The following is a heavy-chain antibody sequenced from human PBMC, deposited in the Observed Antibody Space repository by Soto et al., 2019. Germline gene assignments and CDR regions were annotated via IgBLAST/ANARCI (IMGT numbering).Heavy chain of an antibody. CDR2: IYYSGST. CDR3: ARDRGVVVAATHTHYYGMDV. CDR1: GGSISSGGYY. V-gene: IGHV4-31*03. J-gene: IGHJ6*02. D-gene: IGHD2-15*01. Sequence: QVQLQESGPGLVKPSQTLSLTCTVSGGSISSGGYYWSWIRQHPGKGLEWIGYIYYSGSTYYNPSLKSRVTISVDTSKNQFSLKLSSVTAADTAVYYCARDRGVVVAATHTHYYGMDVWGQGTTVTVSS.